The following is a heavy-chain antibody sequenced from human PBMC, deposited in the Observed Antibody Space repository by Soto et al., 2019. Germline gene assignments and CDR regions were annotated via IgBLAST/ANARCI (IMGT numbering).Heavy chain of an antibody. CDR3: ARESEDLTSNFDY. CDR1: GFIFSTYP. Sequence: GGSLRLSCAASGFIFSTYPMNWVRQAPGKGLEWVSSISSSSSYIYYGDSMKGRFTISRDNAKNSLYLEMNSLRAEDTAVYYCARESEDLTSNFDYWGQGTLVTVSS. J-gene: IGHJ4*02. V-gene: IGHV3-21*06. CDR2: ISSSSSYI.